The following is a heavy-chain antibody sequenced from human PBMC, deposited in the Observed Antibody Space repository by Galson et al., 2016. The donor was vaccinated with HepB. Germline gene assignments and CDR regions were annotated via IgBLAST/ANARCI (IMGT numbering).Heavy chain of an antibody. CDR3: ARGKEWEDAFDI. CDR1: GFSFDDYG. D-gene: IGHD1-26*01. V-gene: IGHV3-9*01. J-gene: IGHJ3*02. CDR2: ISWNSVGV. Sequence: SLRLSCAASGFSFDDYGMDWVRQGPGKGLEWVAGISWNSVGVGYADSVKGRFTISRDNAKRSLYLQMNSLRAEDTAVYYCARGKEWEDAFDIWGQGTMVTVSS.